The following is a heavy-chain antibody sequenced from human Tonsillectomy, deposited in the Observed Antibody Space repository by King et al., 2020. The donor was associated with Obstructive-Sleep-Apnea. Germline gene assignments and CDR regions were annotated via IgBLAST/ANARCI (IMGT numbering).Heavy chain of an antibody. CDR1: GGSISSYY. V-gene: IGHV4-59*01. CDR3: ARATPLTYFDY. CDR2: IYYSGST. J-gene: IGHJ4*02. Sequence: VQLQESGPGLVKPSETLSLTYTVSGGSISSYYWSWIRQPPGKGLEWIGYIYYSGSTNYNPSLKSRVTISVDTSKNQFSLKLSSVTAADTAVYYCARATPLTYFDYWGQGTLVTVSS. D-gene: IGHD1-20*01.